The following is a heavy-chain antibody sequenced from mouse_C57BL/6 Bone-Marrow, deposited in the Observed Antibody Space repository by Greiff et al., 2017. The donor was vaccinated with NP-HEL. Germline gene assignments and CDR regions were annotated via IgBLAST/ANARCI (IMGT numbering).Heavy chain of an antibody. V-gene: IGHV2-6-1*01. CDR1: GFSLTSYG. Sequence: QVQLKESGPGLVAPSQSLSITCTVSGFSLTSYGVHWVRQPPGKGLEWLVVIWSDGSTTYNSALKSRLSISKDNSKSQVFLKMNSLQTDDTAMYYCARQRDYEEYYYAMDYWGQGTSVTVSS. CDR3: ARQRDYEEYYYAMDY. CDR2: IWSDGST. J-gene: IGHJ4*01. D-gene: IGHD2-4*01.